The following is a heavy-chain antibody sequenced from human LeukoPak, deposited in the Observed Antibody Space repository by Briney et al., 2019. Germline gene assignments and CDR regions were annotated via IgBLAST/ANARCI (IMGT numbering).Heavy chain of an antibody. D-gene: IGHD3-9*01. CDR2: ISYDGSNK. CDR3: ARDGGWLPNYYYYMDV. Sequence: GGSLTLSCAASGFTFSSYAMHWVRQAPGKGLEWVAVISYDGSNKYYADSVKGRFTISRDNSKNTLYLQTNSLRAEDTAVYYCARDGGWLPNYYYYMDVWGKGTTVTVSS. J-gene: IGHJ6*03. CDR1: GFTFSSYA. V-gene: IGHV3-30*01.